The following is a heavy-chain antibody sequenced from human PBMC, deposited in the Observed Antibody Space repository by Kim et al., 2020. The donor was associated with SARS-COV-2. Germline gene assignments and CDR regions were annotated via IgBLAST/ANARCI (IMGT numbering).Heavy chain of an antibody. CDR1: GGSISSSSYY. D-gene: IGHD2-15*01. V-gene: IGHV4-39*01. CDR3: ARHLGYCSGGSCSDYYYYGMDV. J-gene: IGHJ6*02. Sequence: SETLSLTCTVSGGSISSSSYYWGWIRQPPGKGLEWIGSIYYSGSTYYNPSLKSRVTISVDTSKNQFSLKLSSVTAADTAVYYCARHLGYCSGGSCSDYYYYGMDVWGQGTTVTVSS. CDR2: IYYSGST.